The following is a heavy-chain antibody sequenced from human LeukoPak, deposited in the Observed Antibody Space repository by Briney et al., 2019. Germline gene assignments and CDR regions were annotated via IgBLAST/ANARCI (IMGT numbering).Heavy chain of an antibody. J-gene: IGHJ6*02. CDR1: GGSISSGGYY. CDR2: IYYSGST. V-gene: IGHV4-61*08. Sequence: SQTLSLTCAVSGGSISSGGYYWSWIRQPPGKGLEWIGYIYYSGSTNYNPSLKSRVTISVDTSKNQFSLKLSSVTATDTAVYYCARDRWNYGHYYGMDVWGQGTTVTVSS. D-gene: IGHD1-7*01. CDR3: ARDRWNYGHYYGMDV.